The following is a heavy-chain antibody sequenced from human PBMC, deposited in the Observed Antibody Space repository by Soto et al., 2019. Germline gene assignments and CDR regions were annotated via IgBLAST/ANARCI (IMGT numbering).Heavy chain of an antibody. V-gene: IGHV1-69*08. J-gene: IGHJ4*02. Sequence: QVQLVQSGAEVKKPGSSVKVSCKASGGTFSSYTISWVRQAPGQGLEWMGRIIPILGIANYAQKFQGRVTITADKSTSTAYMELSSLRSEDTAVYYCARDQGHYCDSSGYGYWGQGTLVTVSS. CDR3: ARDQGHYCDSSGYGY. D-gene: IGHD3-22*01. CDR2: IIPILGIA. CDR1: GGTFSSYT.